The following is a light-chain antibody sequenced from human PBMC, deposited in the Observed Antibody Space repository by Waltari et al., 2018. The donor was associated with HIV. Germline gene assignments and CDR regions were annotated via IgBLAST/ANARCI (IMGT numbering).Light chain of an antibody. Sequence: QSALTQPRSVSGSPGLSVTISCTGTSSDVGEYNYVSWYQCLPGKAPKLIIYDVTKRPSGVPDRFSGSKSGNTASLSISGLQADDEADYYCCSYGGTHSSPSVFGGGTRLTVL. CDR2: DVT. CDR3: CSYGGTHSSPSV. CDR1: SSDVGEYNY. V-gene: IGLV2-11*01. J-gene: IGLJ3*02.